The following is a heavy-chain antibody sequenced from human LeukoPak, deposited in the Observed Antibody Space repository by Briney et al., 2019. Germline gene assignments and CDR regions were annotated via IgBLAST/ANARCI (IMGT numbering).Heavy chain of an antibody. V-gene: IGHV7-4-1*02. J-gene: IGHJ6*02. CDR1: GYDFSIYT. Sequence: ASVNVSCKPSGYDFSIYTLNWVRQVPGQGPEWMGWMNTNTGKATYAQDFRGRFVFSFDSSVSTAYLEITSLQAADTAVYYCAREEGGLDVRGQGTTVIVSS. CDR2: MNTNTGKA. CDR3: AREEGGLDV.